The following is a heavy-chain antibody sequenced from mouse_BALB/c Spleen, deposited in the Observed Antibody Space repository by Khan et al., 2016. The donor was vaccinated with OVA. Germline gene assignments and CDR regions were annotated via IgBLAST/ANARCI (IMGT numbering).Heavy chain of an antibody. V-gene: IGHV1-20*02. Sequence: VQLQQSGPELVRPGASVKISCTASGYSFTGYFMNWVMQSHGKSLEWIGRINPHIGETFYNQRFKDKATLTVDESSSTAHMELRSLASEDSAVYYCTRIYGSAFDYWGQGTTLTVSS. CDR2: INPHIGET. CDR3: TRIYGSAFDY. CDR1: GYSFTGYF. D-gene: IGHD1-1*01. J-gene: IGHJ2*01.